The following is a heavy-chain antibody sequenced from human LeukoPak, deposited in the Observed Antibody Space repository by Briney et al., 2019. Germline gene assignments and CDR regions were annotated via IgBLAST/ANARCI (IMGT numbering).Heavy chain of an antibody. CDR3: ARLRAVAGRRMDY. Sequence: EASVKVSCKASGYTFTSYDINWVRQATGQGLEWMGWMNPNSGNTGYAQKLQGRVTMTRNTSISTAYMELSSLRSEDTAVYYCARLRAVAGRRMDYWGQGTLVTVSS. D-gene: IGHD6-19*01. CDR2: MNPNSGNT. V-gene: IGHV1-8*01. CDR1: GYTFTSYD. J-gene: IGHJ4*02.